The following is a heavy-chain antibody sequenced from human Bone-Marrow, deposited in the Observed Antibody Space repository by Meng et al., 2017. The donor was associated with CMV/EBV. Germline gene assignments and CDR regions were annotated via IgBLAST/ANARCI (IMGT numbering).Heavy chain of an antibody. Sequence: ISDSSCNWGWVRQPPGTGLEWIGTIYYSGSTYFNPSLKSRVAISVDSSKNQFSLRLSSVTAADTAIYYCASQEKYCSGGTCYGWFDPWGQGTLVTVSS. J-gene: IGHJ5*02. CDR2: IYYSGST. D-gene: IGHD2-15*01. CDR3: ASQEKYCSGGTCYGWFDP. CDR1: ISDSSCN. V-gene: IGHV4-39*01.